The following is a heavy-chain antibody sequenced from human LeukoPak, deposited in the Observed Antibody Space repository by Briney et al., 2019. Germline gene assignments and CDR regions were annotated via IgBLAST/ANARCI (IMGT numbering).Heavy chain of an antibody. V-gene: IGHV1-18*01. CDR1: GYTFINHD. Sequence: AASVKVSCKGYGYTFINHDIDWVRQAPGQGLEWMGWISAYNGNTNYAQKLQGRVTMTTDTSTSTAYMELRSLRSDDTAVYYCARDRRMVRGVIISLEAFDIWGQGTMVTVSS. CDR3: ARDRRMVRGVIISLEAFDI. D-gene: IGHD3-10*01. CDR2: ISAYNGNT. J-gene: IGHJ3*02.